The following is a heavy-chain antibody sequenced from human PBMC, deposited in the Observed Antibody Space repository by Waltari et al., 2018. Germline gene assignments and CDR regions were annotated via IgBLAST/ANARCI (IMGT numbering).Heavy chain of an antibody. Sequence: QVQLVQSGAEVKQPGASVKVSCKASAYTLTDSVNDWVRHAPGQRLEWMGRINPKSGATTYPQKLQGRITMTRDTSIGTTYMELGSVTSDDTALYYCARHIDSIRSAWGQGTLVTVSS. D-gene: IGHD2-21*01. CDR2: INPKSGAT. V-gene: IGHV1-2*06. CDR3: ARHIDSIRSA. CDR1: AYTLTDSV. J-gene: IGHJ5*02.